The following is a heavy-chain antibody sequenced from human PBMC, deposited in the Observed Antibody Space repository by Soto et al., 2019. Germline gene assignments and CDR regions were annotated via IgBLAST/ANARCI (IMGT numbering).Heavy chain of an antibody. J-gene: IGHJ6*02. CDR1: GFTFSSYS. CDR3: ASVFFTVVGVYGYGMDS. Sequence: GGSMRLSCAASGFTFSSYSMNWVRQAPGKGLEWVSYISRSSSTIYYADSVKGRFTISRDNAKNSLYLQMNSLRDEDTAVYYCASVFFTVVGVYGYGMDSGGQGT. CDR2: ISRSSSTI. D-gene: IGHD3-10*01. V-gene: IGHV3-48*02.